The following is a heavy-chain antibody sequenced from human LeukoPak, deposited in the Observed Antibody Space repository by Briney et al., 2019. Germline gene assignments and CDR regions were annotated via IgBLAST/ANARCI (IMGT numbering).Heavy chain of an antibody. CDR1: GYTFTGYY. V-gene: IGHV1-2*02. CDR3: AREYSSSWDAFDI. Sequence: ASVKVSCKASGYTFTGYYMHWVRQAPGQGLEWMGWINPNSGGTNYAQKFQGRVTMTRDTSISTAYMELSRLRSVDTAVYYCAREYSSSWDAFDIWGQGTMVTVSS. CDR2: INPNSGGT. J-gene: IGHJ3*02. D-gene: IGHD6-13*01.